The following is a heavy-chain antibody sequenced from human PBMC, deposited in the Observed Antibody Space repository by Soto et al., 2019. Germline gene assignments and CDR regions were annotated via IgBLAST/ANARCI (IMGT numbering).Heavy chain of an antibody. CDR1: GFTFSSYS. D-gene: IGHD5-12*01. CDR2: ITASRGAT. CDR3: ARGLSDIVATRAYDYVGSPFDY. J-gene: IGHJ4*02. Sequence: EVKLLESGGGLVQPGGSLRLSCAASGFTFSSYSMSWVRQAPGKGLEWVSHITASRGATYYADSVKGRLTISRDSSRNTLYLQMNSLRVEDTALYYCARGLSDIVATRAYDYVGSPFDYWGQGTLVTVSS. V-gene: IGHV3-23*01.